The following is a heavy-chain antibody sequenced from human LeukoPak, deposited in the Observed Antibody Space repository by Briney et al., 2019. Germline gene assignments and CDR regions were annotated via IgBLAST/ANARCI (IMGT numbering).Heavy chain of an antibody. V-gene: IGHV3-21*01. Sequence: GGSLRLSCAASGFTFSSYSMNWVRQAPGKGLEWDSYISSRSSYIYYADSVKGRFTISRDNAENSLYLQMNSLRAEDTAVYYCSRGSEGYCSGRGCYYGMDVWGQGTTVTVSS. CDR1: GFTFSSYS. J-gene: IGHJ6*01. CDR3: SRGSEGYCSGRGCYYGMDV. CDR2: ISSRSSYI. D-gene: IGHD2-15*01.